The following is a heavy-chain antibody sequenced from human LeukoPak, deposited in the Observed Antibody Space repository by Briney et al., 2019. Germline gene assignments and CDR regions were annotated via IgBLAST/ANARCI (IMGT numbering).Heavy chain of an antibody. V-gene: IGHV3-30-3*01. CDR1: GFTFSSYA. CDR2: ISYDGSNK. J-gene: IGHJ4*02. D-gene: IGHD3-22*01. CDR3: ARPAGTYYYDSSGYTLDY. Sequence: GGSLRLSCAASGFTFSSYAMHWVRQAPGKGLEWVAVISYDGSNKYYADSVKGRFTISGDNSKNTLYLQMNSLRAEDTAVYYCARPAGTYYYDSSGYTLDYWGQGTLVTVSS.